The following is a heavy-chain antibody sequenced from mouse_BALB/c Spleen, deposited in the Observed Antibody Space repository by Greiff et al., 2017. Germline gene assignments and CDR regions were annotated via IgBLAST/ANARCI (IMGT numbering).Heavy chain of an antibody. Sequence: EVKVVVAGGGLVQPGGSRKLSCAASGFTFSSFGMHWVRQAPEKGLEWVAYISSGSSTIYYADTVKGRFTISRDNPKNTLFLQMTSLRSEDTAMYYCASYYRYDAGYAMDYWGQGASVTVSS. CDR3: ASYYRYDAGYAMDY. J-gene: IGHJ4*01. D-gene: IGHD2-14*01. CDR1: GFTFSSFG. CDR2: ISSGSSTI. V-gene: IGHV5-17*02.